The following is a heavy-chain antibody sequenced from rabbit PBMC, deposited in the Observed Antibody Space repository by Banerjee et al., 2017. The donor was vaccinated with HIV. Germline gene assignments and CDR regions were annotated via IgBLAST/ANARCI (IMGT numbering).Heavy chain of an antibody. V-gene: IGHV1S43*01. D-gene: IGHD4-1*01. Sequence: QEQLEESGGDLVKPEGSLTLTCTASGFSFRNKYVMCWVRQAPGKGLEWIACINTSSGNTVYASWAKGRFTISRSTSLNTVDLKMTSLTAADTATYFCARDLAGVIGWNFNLWGQGTLVTVS. CDR3: ARDLAGVIGWNFNL. CDR1: GFSFRNKYV. J-gene: IGHJ4*01. CDR2: INTSSGNT.